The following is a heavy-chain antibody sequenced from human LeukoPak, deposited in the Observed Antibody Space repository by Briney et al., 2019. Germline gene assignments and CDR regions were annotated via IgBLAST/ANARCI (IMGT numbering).Heavy chain of an antibody. CDR2: INSGSTYT. Sequence: PGGSLRLSCAASGFTFSDYYMSWIRQAPGKGLEWVSYINSGSTYTIYADSVKGRFTISRDNAKKSLCLQMNSLRAEDTAVYYCARAGYSSTSRIDYWGQGTLVTVSS. CDR3: ARAGYSSTSRIDY. CDR1: GFTFSDYY. D-gene: IGHD5-18*01. J-gene: IGHJ4*02. V-gene: IGHV3-11*06.